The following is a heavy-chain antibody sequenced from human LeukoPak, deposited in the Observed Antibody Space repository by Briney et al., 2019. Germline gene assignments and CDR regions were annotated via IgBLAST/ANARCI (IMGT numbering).Heavy chain of an antibody. V-gene: IGHV4-61*02. Sequence: SETLSLTCTVSGGSISSGSYYWSWIRQPAGKGLEWIGRIYTSGSTNYNPSLKSRVTISVDTSKNQFSLRLSSVTAADTAVYYCARELPRRAFDIWGQGTMVTVSS. J-gene: IGHJ3*02. CDR3: ARELPRRAFDI. D-gene: IGHD3-10*01. CDR2: IYTSGST. CDR1: GGSISSGSYY.